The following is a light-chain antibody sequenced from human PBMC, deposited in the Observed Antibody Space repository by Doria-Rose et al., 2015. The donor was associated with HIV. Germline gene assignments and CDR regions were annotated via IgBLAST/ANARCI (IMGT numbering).Light chain of an antibody. V-gene: IGKV3-20*01. CDR3: HQYGTSWT. J-gene: IGKJ1*01. Sequence: EIVMTQSPGTLSLSPGERATLSCRASQSFSSTYLAWYQQKPGQAPSLLIYDGSTRATGIPDRFSASGSGTDFTLTINRLEPEDFALYYCHQYGTSWTFVQGPKVEI. CDR1: QSFSSTY. CDR2: DGS.